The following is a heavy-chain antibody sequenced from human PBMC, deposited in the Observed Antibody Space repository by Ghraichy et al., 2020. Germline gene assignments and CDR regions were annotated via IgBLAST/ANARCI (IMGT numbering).Heavy chain of an antibody. V-gene: IGHV3-23*01. Sequence: LSLTCAASGFTFSSYAMSWVRQAPGKGLEWVSAISGSGGSTYYADSVKGRFTISRDNSKNTLYLQMNSLRAEDTAVYYCAKDDDVGIFGNYWGQGTLVTVSS. D-gene: IGHD3-3*01. CDR3: AKDDDVGIFGNY. J-gene: IGHJ4*02. CDR1: GFTFSSYA. CDR2: ISGSGGST.